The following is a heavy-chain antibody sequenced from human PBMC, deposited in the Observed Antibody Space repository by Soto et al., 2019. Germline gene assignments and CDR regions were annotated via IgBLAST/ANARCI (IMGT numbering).Heavy chain of an antibody. D-gene: IGHD3-22*01. CDR2: IKPDGSAT. Sequence: EVQLVESGGGLVQPGGSLRLSCAVSGFTFGSYWMNWVRLIPGKGLEWVAYIKPDGSATYYVDSVKGRFTISRDNAKNSLYLQMNSLRVEDTSVYYCARGSQYYYDGSGPLDCWGQGTLVTVSS. CDR1: GFTFGSYW. J-gene: IGHJ4*02. V-gene: IGHV3-7*01. CDR3: ARGSQYYYDGSGPLDC.